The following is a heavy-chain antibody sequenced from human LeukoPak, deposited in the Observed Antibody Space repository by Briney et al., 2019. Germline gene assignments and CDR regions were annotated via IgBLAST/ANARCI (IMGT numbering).Heavy chain of an antibody. Sequence: TSETLSLTCTVSGGSISGYYWGWIRQPPGKGLEWIGYIYHSGSTYYNPSLKSRVTISVDTSKNQFSLKLSSVTAADTAVYYCARDGGSGSYIDYWGQGTLVTVSS. CDR1: GGSISGYY. J-gene: IGHJ4*02. CDR2: IYHSGST. V-gene: IGHV4-59*12. D-gene: IGHD1-26*01. CDR3: ARDGGSGSYIDY.